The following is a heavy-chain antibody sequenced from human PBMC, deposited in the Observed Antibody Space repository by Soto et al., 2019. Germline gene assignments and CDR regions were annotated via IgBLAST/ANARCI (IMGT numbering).Heavy chain of an antibody. V-gene: IGHV4-34*01. J-gene: IGHJ5*02. Sequence: SETLSLTCAVYGGSFSDYSWTWIRQPPGKGLEWIGEINHSGSTYYNPSLKSRVTISVDTSKNQFSLKLTSVTAADTAVYYCAGLTDRPTVVTSSGQGTLVPVSS. CDR3: AGLTDRPTVVTS. CDR1: GGSFSDYS. D-gene: IGHD4-17*01. CDR2: INHSGST.